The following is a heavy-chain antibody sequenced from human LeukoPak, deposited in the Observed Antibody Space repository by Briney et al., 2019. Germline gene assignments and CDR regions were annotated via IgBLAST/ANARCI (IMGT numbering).Heavy chain of an antibody. CDR2: ISGSGGST. Sequence: GGSLRLSCAASGFTFSSYAMSWVRQAPGKGLEWVSAISGSGGSTYYADSVKGRFTISRDNSKNTLYLQMNSLRAEDTAVYYCAKPHRAYCSSTSCSTAFDPWGQGTLVTVSS. CDR1: GFTFSSYA. J-gene: IGHJ5*02. CDR3: AKPHRAYCSSTSCSTAFDP. D-gene: IGHD2-2*02. V-gene: IGHV3-23*01.